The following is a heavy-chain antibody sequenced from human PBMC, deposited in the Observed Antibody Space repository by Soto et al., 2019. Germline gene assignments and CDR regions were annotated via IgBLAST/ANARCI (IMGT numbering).Heavy chain of an antibody. CDR2: IYYSGST. CDR3: ARHLDYYDSSGYYSAFDY. J-gene: IGHJ4*02. V-gene: IGHV4-39*01. Sequence: SETLSLTCTVSGGSISSSSYYWGWIPQPPGKGLEWIGSIYYSGSTYYNPSLKSRVTISVDTSKNQFSLKLSSVTAADTAVYYCARHLDYYDSSGYYSAFDYWGQGTLVTVSS. D-gene: IGHD3-22*01. CDR1: GGSISSSSYY.